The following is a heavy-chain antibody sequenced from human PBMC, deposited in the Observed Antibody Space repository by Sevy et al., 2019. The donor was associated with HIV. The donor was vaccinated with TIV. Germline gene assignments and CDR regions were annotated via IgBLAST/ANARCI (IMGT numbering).Heavy chain of an antibody. Sequence: ASVKVSCKASGYTFTGYYMHWVRQAPGQGLEWMGWINPNSGGTNYAQKFQGRVTMTRDTSISKAYMELSRLRSDDTAVYYCARGFYYYDSSGYYWPWGQGTLVTVSS. V-gene: IGHV1-2*02. J-gene: IGHJ5*02. D-gene: IGHD3-22*01. CDR1: GYTFTGYY. CDR2: INPNSGGT. CDR3: ARGFYYYDSSGYYWP.